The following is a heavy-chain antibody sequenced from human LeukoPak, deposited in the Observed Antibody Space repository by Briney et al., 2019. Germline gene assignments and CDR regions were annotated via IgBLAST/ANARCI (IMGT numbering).Heavy chain of an antibody. V-gene: IGHV4-59*08. D-gene: IGHD4-11*01. J-gene: IGHJ3*02. Sequence: PSQTLSLTCTVSGGSISTQYWTWIRQPAGKGLEWIGNVYYTGSTNYNPSLKSRVSISVDTSKNQFSLKLTSVTAADTAVYYCANSLGSKNAFHIWGQGTMVTVSS. CDR2: VYYTGST. CDR1: GGSISTQY. CDR3: ANSLGSKNAFHI.